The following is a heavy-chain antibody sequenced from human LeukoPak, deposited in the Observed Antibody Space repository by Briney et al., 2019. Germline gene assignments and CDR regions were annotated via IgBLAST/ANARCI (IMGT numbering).Heavy chain of an antibody. V-gene: IGHV5-51*01. Sequence: PGESLKISCKASGYSFTKYWIGWVRQMSGKGLEWMGIIFPGDSDTRYSPSSQGQVTISADKSISTAYLQWSSLKASDTAMYYCARQGVRGPYGMDVWGQGTTVTVSS. CDR3: ARQGVRGPYGMDV. D-gene: IGHD3-10*01. CDR2: IFPGDSDT. CDR1: GYSFTKYW. J-gene: IGHJ6*02.